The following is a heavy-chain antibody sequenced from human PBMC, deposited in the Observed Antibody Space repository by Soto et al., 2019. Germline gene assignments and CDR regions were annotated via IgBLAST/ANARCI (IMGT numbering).Heavy chain of an antibody. D-gene: IGHD5-12*01. Sequence: QVQLVESGGGVVQPGRSLRLSCAASGFTFSSYGMHWVRQAPGKGLEWVAVIWYDGSNKYYADSVKGRFTISRDNSKNTLYLHMNSLRAEDTAVYYCASTYGGYAGRFDYWGQGTLVTVSS. V-gene: IGHV3-33*01. CDR2: IWYDGSNK. J-gene: IGHJ4*02. CDR3: ASTYGGYAGRFDY. CDR1: GFTFSSYG.